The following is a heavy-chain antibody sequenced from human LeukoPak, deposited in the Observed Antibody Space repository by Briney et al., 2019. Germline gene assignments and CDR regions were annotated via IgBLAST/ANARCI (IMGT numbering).Heavy chain of an antibody. J-gene: IGHJ3*02. Sequence: SVKVSCKASGGTFSSYAISWVRQAPGQGLEWMGGITPIFGTANYAQKFQGRVTITADESTSTAYMELSSLRSEDTAVYYCAALVVADAFDIWGQGTVVTVSS. V-gene: IGHV1-69*01. CDR1: GGTFSSYA. CDR3: AALVVADAFDI. CDR2: ITPIFGTA. D-gene: IGHD3-22*01.